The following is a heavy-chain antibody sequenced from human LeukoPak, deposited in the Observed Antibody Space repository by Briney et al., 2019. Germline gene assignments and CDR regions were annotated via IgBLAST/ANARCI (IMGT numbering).Heavy chain of an antibody. V-gene: IGHV4-59*08. CDR3: ARHGYSSGWGNEYFQH. D-gene: IGHD6-19*01. Sequence: PSETLSLTCTVSGGSISSYYWSWIRQPPGKGLEWIGYIYYSGSTNYNPSLKSRVTISVDTSKNQFSLKLSSVTAADTAVYYCARHGYSSGWGNEYFQHRGQGTLVTVSS. CDR2: IYYSGST. CDR1: GGSISSYY. J-gene: IGHJ1*01.